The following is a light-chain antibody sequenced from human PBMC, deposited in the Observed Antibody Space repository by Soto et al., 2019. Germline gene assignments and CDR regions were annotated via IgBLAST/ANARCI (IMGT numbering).Light chain of an antibody. CDR3: QKYNRAPWT. J-gene: IGKJ1*01. CDR2: AAS. Sequence: DIQMTQSPSSLSASVGDRVTLTCRASQDISNYLAWYQQKPGKVPKLLIYAASTLHSGVPSRFSGSGSGTDFTLTISSLQPEDVATYYCQKYNRAPWTFGPGTKVEIK. V-gene: IGKV1-27*01. CDR1: QDISNY.